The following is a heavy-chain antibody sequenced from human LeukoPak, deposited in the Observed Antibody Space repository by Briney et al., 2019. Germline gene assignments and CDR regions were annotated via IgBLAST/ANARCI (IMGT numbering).Heavy chain of an antibody. CDR3: AAGWVCSGGSCYYYFDY. J-gene: IGHJ4*02. Sequence: SVKVSCKASGFTFTSSAMQWVRQARGQRLEWIGWIVVGSGNTNYAQKFQERVTITRDMSTSTAYMELSSLRSEGTAVYYCAAGWVCSGGSCYYYFDYWGQGTLVTVSS. CDR1: GFTFTSSA. CDR2: IVVGSGNT. V-gene: IGHV1-58*02. D-gene: IGHD2-15*01.